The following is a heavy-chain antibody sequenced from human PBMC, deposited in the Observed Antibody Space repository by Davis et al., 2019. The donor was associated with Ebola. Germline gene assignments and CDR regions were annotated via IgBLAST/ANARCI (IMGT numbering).Heavy chain of an antibody. J-gene: IGHJ4*02. CDR1: GGSISSGDYY. Sequence: MPSETLSLTCTVSGGSISSGDYYWSWIRQPPGKGLEWIGYIYYSGSTNYNPSLKSRVTISVDTSKNQFSLKLSSVTAADTAVYYCARDLPAVAGTSYWGQGTLVTVSS. CDR3: ARDLPAVAGTSY. CDR2: IYYSGST. D-gene: IGHD6-19*01. V-gene: IGHV4-61*08.